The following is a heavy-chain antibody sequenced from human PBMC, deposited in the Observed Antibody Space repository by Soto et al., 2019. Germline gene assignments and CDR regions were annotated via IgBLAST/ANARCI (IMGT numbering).Heavy chain of an antibody. CDR3: AKDIMGRWYSSSWRYFDL. D-gene: IGHD6-13*01. V-gene: IGHV3-9*01. Sequence: EVQLVESGGGLVQPGRSLRLSCAASGFTFDDYAMHWVRQAPGKGLEWVSGISWNSGSVGYADSVKGRFTISRDNAKNSLYLQMNSLRAEDTALYYCAKDIMGRWYSSSWRYFDLWGRGTLVTVSS. CDR1: GFTFDDYA. J-gene: IGHJ2*01. CDR2: ISWNSGSV.